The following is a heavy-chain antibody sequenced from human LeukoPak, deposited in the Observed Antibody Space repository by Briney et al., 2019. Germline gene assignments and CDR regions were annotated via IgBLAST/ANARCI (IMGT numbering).Heavy chain of an antibody. CDR2: FKQDVSEK. CDR3: ARAFPPDIAAAGTGVFDY. J-gene: IGHJ4*02. D-gene: IGHD6-13*01. V-gene: IGHV3-7*01. Sequence: GGSLRLSCAASGFTFSSYWMSWVRQAPGKGLEWVANFKQDVSEKYYVDSVRGRFTISRDNAKNSLYLQMNSLRAEDTAVYYCARAFPPDIAAAGTGVFDYWGQGTLVTVSS. CDR1: GFTFSSYW.